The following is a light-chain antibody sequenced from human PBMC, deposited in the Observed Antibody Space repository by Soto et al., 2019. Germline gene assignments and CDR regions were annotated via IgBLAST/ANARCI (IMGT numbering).Light chain of an antibody. Sequence: QSALTQPASVSGSPGQSITISCTGTSSDVGSYNLVSWYQHHPGKAPKLMIYDVTDRPSGVSNRFSGSKSGNTASLTISGLQAEYEADYYCSSYTGISTVIFGGGTKLTVL. V-gene: IGLV2-14*03. CDR1: SSDVGSYNL. CDR3: SSYTGISTVI. J-gene: IGLJ2*01. CDR2: DVT.